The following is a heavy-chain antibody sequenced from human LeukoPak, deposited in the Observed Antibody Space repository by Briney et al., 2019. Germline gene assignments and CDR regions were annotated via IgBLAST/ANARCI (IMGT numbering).Heavy chain of an antibody. CDR2: IYYSGST. CDR1: GGSISSYY. V-gene: IGHV4-59*08. D-gene: IGHD4-17*01. CDR3: ARYLYGVHFDY. J-gene: IGHJ4*02. Sequence: SETLSLTCTVSGGSISSYYWSWIRQPPGKGLEWIGYIYYSGSTNYDPSLKSRVTISVDTSKNQFSLKLSSVTAADTAVYYCARYLYGVHFDYWGQGTLVTVSS.